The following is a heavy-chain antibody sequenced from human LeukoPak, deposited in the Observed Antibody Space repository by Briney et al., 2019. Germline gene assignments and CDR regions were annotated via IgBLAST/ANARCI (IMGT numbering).Heavy chain of an antibody. CDR1: GYTFTGYY. J-gene: IGHJ4*02. V-gene: IGHV1-2*02. CDR3: ARELGVAAAGPLDY. Sequence: ASVKVSCKASGYTFTGYYMHWVRQAPGQGLEWVGWINPNSGGTNYAHKFQDRVTMTKDTSINTAYMELSNLRSDDTAVYFCARELGVAAAGPLDYWGQGTLVTVSS. CDR2: INPNSGGT. D-gene: IGHD6-13*01.